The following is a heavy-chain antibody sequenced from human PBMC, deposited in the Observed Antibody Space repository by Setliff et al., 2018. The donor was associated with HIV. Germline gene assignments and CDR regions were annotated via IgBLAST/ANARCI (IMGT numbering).Heavy chain of an antibody. CDR2: IYTSGST. CDR3: ARGYCSGGSCYSDAFDI. Sequence: NPSETLSLTCTVSGGSISSYYWSWIRQPPGKGLGWIGYIYTSGSTNYNPSLKSRVTISVDTSKNQFSLKLSSVTAADTAVYYCARGYCSGGSCYSDAFDIWGQGTMVTVSS. CDR1: GGSISSYY. V-gene: IGHV4-4*08. D-gene: IGHD2-15*01. J-gene: IGHJ3*02.